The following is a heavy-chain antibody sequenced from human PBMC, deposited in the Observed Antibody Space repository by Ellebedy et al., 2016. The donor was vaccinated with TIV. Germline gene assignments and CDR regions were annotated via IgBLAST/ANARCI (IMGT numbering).Heavy chain of an antibody. Sequence: GESLKISCAASGFTFSNYWMTWIRQAPGKGLEWVANIKQDGSEKYYMDSVKGRFSISRDNAKNSLYLQMNSLRPEDTAVYYCARDQWLGRAYYFDYWGQGTLLTVSS. V-gene: IGHV3-7*01. CDR1: GFTFSNYW. CDR2: IKQDGSEK. J-gene: IGHJ4*02. D-gene: IGHD6-19*01. CDR3: ARDQWLGRAYYFDY.